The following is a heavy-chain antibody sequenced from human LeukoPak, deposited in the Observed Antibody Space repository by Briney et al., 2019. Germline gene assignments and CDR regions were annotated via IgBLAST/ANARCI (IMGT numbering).Heavy chain of an antibody. CDR2: ISSSGSTK. CDR3: ARGRAADQLLWYFDY. D-gene: IGHD2-2*01. Sequence: GGSLRLSCAASGFTFSSYEMNWVREAPGKGLEWVSSISSSGSTKYYADSVKGRFTISRDNAKNSLYLQMNSLRADDTAVYYCARGRAADQLLWYFDYWGQGTLVTVSS. J-gene: IGHJ4*02. V-gene: IGHV3-48*03. CDR1: GFTFSSYE.